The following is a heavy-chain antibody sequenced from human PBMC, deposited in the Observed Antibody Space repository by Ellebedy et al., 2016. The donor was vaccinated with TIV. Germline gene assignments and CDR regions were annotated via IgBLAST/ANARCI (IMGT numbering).Heavy chain of an antibody. Sequence: PGGSLRLSCAASGFTFNNYGMHWVRQAPGKGLEWVAIIWYDGSNEHYTDSVKGRFTISRDNSKSTLYLQMNSLRAEDTAVYYCARELTGYYVGYWGQGTLVTVSS. CDR3: ARELTGYYVGY. CDR2: IWYDGSNE. D-gene: IGHD3-9*01. V-gene: IGHV3-30*02. CDR1: GFTFNNYG. J-gene: IGHJ4*02.